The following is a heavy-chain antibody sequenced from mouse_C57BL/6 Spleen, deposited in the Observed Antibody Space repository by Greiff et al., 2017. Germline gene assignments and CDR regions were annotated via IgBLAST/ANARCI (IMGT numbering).Heavy chain of an antibody. Sequence: EVKLMESGGGLVQPGGSLSLSCAASGFTFTDYYMSWVRQLPGKALEWLGFIRNKANGYTTEYSASVKGRFTISRDNSQSILYLQMNALRAEDSATYYCARSYGSSYWFAYWGQGTLVTVSA. CDR2: IRNKANGYTT. D-gene: IGHD1-1*01. CDR1: GFTFTDYY. V-gene: IGHV7-3*03. CDR3: ARSYGSSYWFAY. J-gene: IGHJ3*01.